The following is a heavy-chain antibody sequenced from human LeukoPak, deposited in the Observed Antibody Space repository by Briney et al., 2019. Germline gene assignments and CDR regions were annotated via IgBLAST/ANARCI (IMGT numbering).Heavy chain of an antibody. CDR3: AKDNVAAAGRYFDY. D-gene: IGHD6-13*01. CDR2: ISYDGSNK. Sequence: GRSLRLSCAASGFTFSNYGMHWVRHAPGKGLEGVALISYDGSNKYFADSVKGRFTISRDNSKNTLYLQMHSLRAEDTAVYYCAKDNVAAAGRYFDYWGQGTLVTVSS. CDR1: GFTFSNYG. J-gene: IGHJ4*02. V-gene: IGHV3-30*18.